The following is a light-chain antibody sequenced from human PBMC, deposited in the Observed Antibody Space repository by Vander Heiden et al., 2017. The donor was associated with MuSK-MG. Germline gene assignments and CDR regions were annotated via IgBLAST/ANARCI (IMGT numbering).Light chain of an antibody. Sequence: EIVLTQSPATLSLSPRERATLSCRASQSVSSYLAWYQQKPGQAPRLLIYDASNRATGIPARFSGSGSGTDFTLTISSLEPEDFAVYYFQQRSNPITFGHGTRLEIK. V-gene: IGKV3-11*01. CDR3: QQRSNPIT. CDR2: DAS. CDR1: QSVSSY. J-gene: IGKJ5*01.